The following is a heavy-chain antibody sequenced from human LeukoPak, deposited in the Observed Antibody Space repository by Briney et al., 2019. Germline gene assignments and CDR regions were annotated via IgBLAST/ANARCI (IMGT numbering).Heavy chain of an antibody. J-gene: IGHJ5*02. Sequence: SGTLSLTCTVSGGSISSYYWSWIRQPAGKGLEWIGRIYTSGSTNYNPSLKSRVTMSVDTSKNQFSLKLSSVTAADTAVYYCARTRTHYYGSGSYYKPYNWFDPWGQGTLVTVSS. CDR1: GGSISSYY. V-gene: IGHV4-4*07. CDR3: ARTRTHYYGSGSYYKPYNWFDP. D-gene: IGHD3-10*01. CDR2: IYTSGST.